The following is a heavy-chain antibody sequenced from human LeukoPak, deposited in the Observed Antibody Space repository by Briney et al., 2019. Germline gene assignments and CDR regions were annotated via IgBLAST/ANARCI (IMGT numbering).Heavy chain of an antibody. CDR2: ISAYNGNT. CDR1: GYTFTSYG. V-gene: IGHV1-18*01. Sequence: ASVKVSCKASGYTFTSYGISWVRQAPGQGLEWMGWISAYNGNTNYAQKLQGRVTMTTDTSTSTAYMELRSLRSDDTAMYYCARNSYYYGSGSYKNWFDPWGQGTLVTVSS. J-gene: IGHJ5*02. CDR3: ARNSYYYGSGSYKNWFDP. D-gene: IGHD3-10*01.